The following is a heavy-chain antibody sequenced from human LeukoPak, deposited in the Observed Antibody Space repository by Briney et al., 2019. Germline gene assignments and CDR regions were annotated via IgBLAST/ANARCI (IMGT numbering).Heavy chain of an antibody. J-gene: IGHJ5*02. CDR3: ARDSQAWCGGGCHSNNWFDP. Sequence: PGGSLRLSCAASGFTFSNYRMNWVRQAPGKGLEWVSYISTSSSTIYYADSVKGRFTISRDNAKNSLYLQMNSLRDEDTAVYYCARDSQAWCGGGCHSNNWFDPWGQGTLVTVSS. V-gene: IGHV3-48*02. CDR2: ISTSSSTI. D-gene: IGHD2-15*01. CDR1: GFTFSNYR.